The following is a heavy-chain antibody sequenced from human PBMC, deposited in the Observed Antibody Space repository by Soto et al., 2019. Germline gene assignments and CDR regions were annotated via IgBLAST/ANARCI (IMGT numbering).Heavy chain of an antibody. J-gene: IGHJ6*02. CDR3: AREGSARRYYYGMDV. Sequence: LRLSCAASGFTFSSYWMHWVRQAPGKGLVWVSRINSDGSSTSYADSVKGRFTISRDNAKNTLYLQMNSLRAEDTAVYYCAREGSARRYYYGMDVWGQGTTVTVSS. CDR2: INSDGSST. CDR1: GFTFSSYW. D-gene: IGHD6-6*01. V-gene: IGHV3-74*01.